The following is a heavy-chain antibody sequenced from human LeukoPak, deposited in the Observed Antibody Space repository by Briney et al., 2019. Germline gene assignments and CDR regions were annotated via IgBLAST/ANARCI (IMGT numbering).Heavy chain of an antibody. CDR3: ARGTYGSEIDY. CDR2: IYYSGST. J-gene: IGHJ4*02. CDR1: GGSISSSSYY. Sequence: SETLSLTCTVSGGSISSSSYYWGWIRQPPGKGLEWIGSIYYSGSTYYNPSLKSRVTISVDTSKNQFSLKLSSVTAADTAVYYCARGTYGSEIDYWGQGTLVTVSS. V-gene: IGHV4-39*07. D-gene: IGHD3-10*01.